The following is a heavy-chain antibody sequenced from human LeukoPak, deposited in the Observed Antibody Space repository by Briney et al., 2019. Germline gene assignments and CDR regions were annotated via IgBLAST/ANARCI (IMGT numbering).Heavy chain of an antibody. J-gene: IGHJ4*02. CDR1: GFTFSSYG. CDR3: ARGGSITMIVEK. V-gene: IGHV3-33*08. CDR2: IWYDGSNK. D-gene: IGHD3-22*01. Sequence: GRSLRLSCAASGFTFSSYGMHWVRQAPGKGLEWVAVIWYDGSNKYYADSVKGRFTISRDNSKNTLYLQMNSLRAEDTAVYYCARGGSITMIVEKWGQGTLVTVSS.